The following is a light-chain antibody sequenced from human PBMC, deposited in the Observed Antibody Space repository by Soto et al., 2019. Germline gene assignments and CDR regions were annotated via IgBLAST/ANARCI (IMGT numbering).Light chain of an antibody. CDR2: EVS. J-gene: IGLJ3*02. Sequence: QSVLTQPASVSGSPGQSITISCTGTSSDVGGYDYVSWYQHHPGKAPKLTIYEVSNRPSGVSDRFSGSRSGNTASLTISGLQAEDESDYYCISYTSSSTWVFGGGTKLTVL. V-gene: IGLV2-14*01. CDR1: SSDVGGYDY. CDR3: ISYTSSSTWV.